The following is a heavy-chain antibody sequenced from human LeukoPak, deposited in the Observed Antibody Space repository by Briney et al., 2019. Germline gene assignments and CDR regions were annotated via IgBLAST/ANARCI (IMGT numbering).Heavy chain of an antibody. CDR3: AREEKTGTYDHGPPYSDY. CDR1: GYTLTGYY. Sequence: ASVKVSCKASGYTLTGYYMHWVRQAPGQGLEWMGWINPNSGGTNYAQKFQGKVTMTRDTSISTAYMELSRLRSDDTAVYYCAREEKTGTYDHGPPYSDYWGQGTLVTVSS. J-gene: IGHJ4*02. CDR2: INPNSGGT. D-gene: IGHD1-7*01. V-gene: IGHV1-2*02.